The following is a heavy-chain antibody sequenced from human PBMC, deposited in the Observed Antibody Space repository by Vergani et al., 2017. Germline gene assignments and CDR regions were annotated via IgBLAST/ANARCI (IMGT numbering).Heavy chain of an antibody. V-gene: IGHV4-39*01. CDR2: IYYSGST. D-gene: IGHD6-6*01. CDR3: ARHLENPVPWFDP. CDR1: GGSISSSSYY. J-gene: IGHJ5*02. Sequence: QLQLQESGPGLVKPSETLSLTCTVSGGSISSSSYYWGWIRQPPGKGLEWIGSIYYSGSTYYNPSLKSRVTISVDTSKNQFALKLGSVTAADTAVYYFARHLENPVPWFDPWGQGTLVTVSS.